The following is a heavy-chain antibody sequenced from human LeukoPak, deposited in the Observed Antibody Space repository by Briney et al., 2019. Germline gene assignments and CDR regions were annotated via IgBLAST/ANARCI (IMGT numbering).Heavy chain of an antibody. Sequence: GGSLRHSCAASAFTFSSYGMHWVRQAPGKGLEWVALISYDGSDKDYAKSVKGRFTISRDNSKNTLYLQMNSLRAEDTAVYYCAKDMSGGDCPDYWGQGTLVTVSS. CDR2: ISYDGSDK. D-gene: IGHD2-21*02. CDR1: AFTFSSYG. J-gene: IGHJ4*02. CDR3: AKDMSGGDCPDY. V-gene: IGHV3-30*18.